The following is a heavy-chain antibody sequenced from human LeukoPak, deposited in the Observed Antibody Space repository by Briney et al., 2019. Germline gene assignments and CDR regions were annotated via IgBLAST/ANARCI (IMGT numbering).Heavy chain of an antibody. D-gene: IGHD3-22*01. Sequence: SETLSLTCTVSGGSISSYYWSWIRQPPGKGLEWIGYIYYSGSTNYNPSLKSRVTISVDTSKNQFSLKLSSVTAADAAVYYCARRSNYYDSSGYYPNSYYYGMDVWGQGTTVTVPS. CDR2: IYYSGST. V-gene: IGHV4-59*08. J-gene: IGHJ6*02. CDR3: ARRSNYYDSSGYYPNSYYYGMDV. CDR1: GGSISSYY.